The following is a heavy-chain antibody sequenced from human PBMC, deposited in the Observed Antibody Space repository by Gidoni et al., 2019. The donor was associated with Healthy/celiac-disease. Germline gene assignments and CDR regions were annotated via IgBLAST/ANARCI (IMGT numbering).Heavy chain of an antibody. Sequence: EVQLVESGGGLVQPGGSLRLSCAASGFTFSSYWMSWVRQAPGKGLGWVANIKQDGSEKYYVDSVKGRFTISRDNAKNSLYLQMNSLRAEDTAVYYCARDCRGDYAEDGFDYWGQGTLVTVSS. D-gene: IGHD4-17*01. CDR3: ARDCRGDYAEDGFDY. V-gene: IGHV3-7*01. J-gene: IGHJ4*02. CDR1: GFTFSSYW. CDR2: IKQDGSEK.